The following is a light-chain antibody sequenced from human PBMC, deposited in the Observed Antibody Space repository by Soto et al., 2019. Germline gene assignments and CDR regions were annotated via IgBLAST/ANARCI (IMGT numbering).Light chain of an antibody. CDR2: EAS. V-gene: IGKV1-5*03. Sequence: DIQMTQSPSTLSASVGDRVTITCRASQSISSWLAWYQQKPGKAPKLLIYEASSLESGVPSRFSGSRSGTEFTLTISSLQPDDFATYHCQQYNSYSPRTFGQGTKVEIK. J-gene: IGKJ1*01. CDR3: QQYNSYSPRT. CDR1: QSISSW.